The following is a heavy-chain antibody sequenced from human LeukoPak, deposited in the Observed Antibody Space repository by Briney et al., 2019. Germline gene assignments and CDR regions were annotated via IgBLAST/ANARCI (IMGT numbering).Heavy chain of an antibody. J-gene: IGHJ4*02. CDR1: GYTFTGYY. V-gene: IGHV1-2*06. CDR3: ARVDLWGQRDFRYY. Sequence: GASVKVSCKASGYTFTGYYMHWVRQAPGQGLEWMGRINPNSGGTNYAQKFQGRVTMTRDTSISTAYMELSRLRSDDTAVYYCARVDLWGQRDFRYYWGQGTLVTVSS. CDR2: INPNSGGT. D-gene: IGHD2/OR15-2a*01.